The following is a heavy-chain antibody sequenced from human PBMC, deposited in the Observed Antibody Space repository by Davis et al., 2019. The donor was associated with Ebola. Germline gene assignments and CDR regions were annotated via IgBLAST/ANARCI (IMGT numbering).Heavy chain of an antibody. CDR1: GGSFSGYY. V-gene: IGHV4-34*01. Sequence: PSETLSLTCAVYGGSFSGYYWSWIRQPPGKGLEWIGEINHSGSTNYNPSLKSRVTISVDTSKNQFSLKLSSVTAADTAVYYCARDGYNLYYFDYWGQGTLVTVSS. CDR2: INHSGST. J-gene: IGHJ4*02. D-gene: IGHD5-24*01. CDR3: ARDGYNLYYFDY.